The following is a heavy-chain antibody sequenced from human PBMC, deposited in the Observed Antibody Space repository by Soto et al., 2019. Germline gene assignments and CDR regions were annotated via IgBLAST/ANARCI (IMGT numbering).Heavy chain of an antibody. CDR3: ARAGVLRYFDWFDKDYYYYYMDV. Sequence: ASVKVSCKASGYTFTSYDINWVRQATGQGLEWMGLMNPNSGNTGYAQKFQGRFTMTRNTSISTAYMELCSLRSEDTAVYYCARAGVLRYFDWFDKDYYYYYMDVWGKGTTVTVS. D-gene: IGHD3-9*01. CDR2: MNPNSGNT. J-gene: IGHJ6*03. CDR1: GYTFTSYD. V-gene: IGHV1-8*01.